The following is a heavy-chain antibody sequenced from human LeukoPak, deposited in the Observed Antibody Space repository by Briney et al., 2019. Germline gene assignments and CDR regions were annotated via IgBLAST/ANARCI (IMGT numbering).Heavy chain of an antibody. Sequence: SETLSLTCTVSGGSISSSSYYWGWIRQPPGKGLEWIGSIYYSGSTYYNPSLKSRVTISVDTSKNQLSLKLSSVTAADTAVYYCARDVYCSGGSCYFDYWGQGTLVTVSS. D-gene: IGHD2-15*01. J-gene: IGHJ4*02. CDR2: IYYSGST. CDR1: GGSISSSSYY. CDR3: ARDVYCSGGSCYFDY. V-gene: IGHV4-39*07.